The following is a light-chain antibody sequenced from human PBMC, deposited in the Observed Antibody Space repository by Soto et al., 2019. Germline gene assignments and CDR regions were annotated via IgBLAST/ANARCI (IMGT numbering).Light chain of an antibody. Sequence: DIQMTQSPSTLSAFVAATLEITCRASQSIIYWLGWYQQKPGKAPNLLIYKASSLESGVPSRFSGSGSGTDFTLTINRLQTDDFATYSCKQYNSFPWTFGQGTKVDIK. CDR3: KQYNSFPWT. CDR2: KAS. CDR1: QSIIYW. V-gene: IGKV1-5*03. J-gene: IGKJ1*01.